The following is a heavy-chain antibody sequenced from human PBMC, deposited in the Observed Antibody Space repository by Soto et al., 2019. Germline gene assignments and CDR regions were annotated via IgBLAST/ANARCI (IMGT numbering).Heavy chain of an antibody. V-gene: IGHV1-3*01. J-gene: IGHJ4*02. CDR2: INPANGDT. D-gene: IGHD4-17*01. Sequence: QVQLVQSGAEVKKPGASVKVSCQASGYTFTIYAMHWVRQAPGQRLEWMGWINPANGDTKYSPHFQGRVTIIRDTSATTAYMELSSLGSEDTAVYYCARGDWTTVTVDSWGQGTLVTVSS. CDR1: GYTFTIYA. CDR3: ARGDWTTVTVDS.